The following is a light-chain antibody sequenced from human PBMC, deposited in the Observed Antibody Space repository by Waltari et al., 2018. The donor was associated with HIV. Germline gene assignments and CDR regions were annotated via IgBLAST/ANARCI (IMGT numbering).Light chain of an antibody. J-gene: IGLJ2*01. V-gene: IGLV2-8*01. CDR1: TFDVLDDTF. Sequence: QSALTQPPSASGSPEHSVIISCTGATFDVLDDTFFSWYQQYSGKAPKLIIFEVTKRPSGVPDRFSGSRSGNTASLIVSGLQAEDEAVYFCSSFAGSNKLFGGGTKLTVL. CDR2: EVT. CDR3: SSFAGSNKL.